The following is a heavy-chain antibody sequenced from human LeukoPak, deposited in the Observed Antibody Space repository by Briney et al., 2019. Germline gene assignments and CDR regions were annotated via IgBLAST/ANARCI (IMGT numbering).Heavy chain of an antibody. CDR2: IYPGDSNT. J-gene: IGHJ4*02. V-gene: IGHV5-51*01. CDR1: GYIFASYW. D-gene: IGHD5-24*01. CDR3: ARQTRNGYNPFDY. Sequence: GESLKISCKGSGYIFASYWIGWARQMPGKGLEWMGIIYPGDSNTKYSPSFQGQVTISADKSISTAYLQWSSLKASDTAMYYCARQTRNGYNPFDYWGQGTLATVSS.